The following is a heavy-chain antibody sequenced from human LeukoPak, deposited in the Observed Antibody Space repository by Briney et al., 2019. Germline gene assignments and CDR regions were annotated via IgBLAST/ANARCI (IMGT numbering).Heavy chain of an antibody. CDR1: GFTFSDYE. CDR3: ARDRVSGSGSIDY. Sequence: GGSLRLSCGASGFTFSDYEMNWIRQAPGKGLEWVSYISSRGSTIYYADSVKGRFTISRDNAKNSLYLQMNSLRVEDTAVYYCARDRVSGSGSIDYWGQGTLVTVSS. D-gene: IGHD3-10*01. J-gene: IGHJ4*02. V-gene: IGHV3-48*03. CDR2: ISSRGSTI.